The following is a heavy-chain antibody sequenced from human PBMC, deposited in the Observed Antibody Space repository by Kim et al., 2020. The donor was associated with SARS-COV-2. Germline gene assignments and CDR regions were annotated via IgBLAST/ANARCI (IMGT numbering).Heavy chain of an antibody. CDR2: IYPSDSDT. Sequence: GESLKISCLASGYTFTNYWNGWVRQMPGKGLEWMGVIYPSDSDTKYSPSFQGQVTISADKSATTAYLQWSSLKASDTAIYYCARNKAYSNNAFDLWGPGTLVTVSS. J-gene: IGHJ3*01. CDR3: ARNKAYSNNAFDL. CDR1: GYTFTNYW. D-gene: IGHD2-15*01. V-gene: IGHV5-51*01.